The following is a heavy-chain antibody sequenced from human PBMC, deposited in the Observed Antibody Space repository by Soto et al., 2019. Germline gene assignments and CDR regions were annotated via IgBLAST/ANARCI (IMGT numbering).Heavy chain of an antibody. Sequence: GESLKISCKSSGYSFTSYWLGLVRQIPGKGLEWMGIIYPGDSDTRYSPSFQGQVTISADKSISTAYLQWSSLKASDTAMYYCARFLDSPFYGMDVWGQGTTVTVSS. D-gene: IGHD2-2*03. J-gene: IGHJ6*02. CDR2: IYPGDSDT. CDR3: ARFLDSPFYGMDV. V-gene: IGHV5-51*01. CDR1: GYSFTSYW.